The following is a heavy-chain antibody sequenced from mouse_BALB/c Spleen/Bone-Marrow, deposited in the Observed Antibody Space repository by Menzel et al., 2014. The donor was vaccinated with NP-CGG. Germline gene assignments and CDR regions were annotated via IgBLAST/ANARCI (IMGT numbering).Heavy chain of an antibody. Sequence: VQLQQSGAELMKPGASVKISCKATGYTFSSYWIEWVKQRPGHGLEWIGEILPGSGNTNYNEKFKDKATFTADTSSNTAYTQLSSLTSEDPAVYYCAREGITTVVEMDYWGQGTSVTVSS. CDR1: GYTFSSYW. CDR3: AREGITTVVEMDY. D-gene: IGHD1-1*01. CDR2: ILPGSGNT. J-gene: IGHJ4*01. V-gene: IGHV1-9*01.